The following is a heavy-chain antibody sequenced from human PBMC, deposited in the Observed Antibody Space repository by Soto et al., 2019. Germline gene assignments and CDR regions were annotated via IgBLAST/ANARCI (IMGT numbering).Heavy chain of an antibody. J-gene: IGHJ4*02. V-gene: IGHV3-30*02. Sequence: GGSLRLSCTASGFTFSNCGMHWVRQAPDRGLEWVAFIEHDGSSTHYAGSVRGRFTVSRDNSKNTLYLQMSSVRPEDMAVYYCANGRINLPVFPEFEYWGQGALVTVSS. D-gene: IGHD1-20*01. CDR3: ANGRINLPVFPEFEY. CDR1: GFTFSNCG. CDR2: IEHDGSST.